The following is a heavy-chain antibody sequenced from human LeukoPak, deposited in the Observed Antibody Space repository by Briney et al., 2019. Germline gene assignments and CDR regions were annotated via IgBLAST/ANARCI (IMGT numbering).Heavy chain of an antibody. V-gene: IGHV3-30*01. Sequence: SGGSLRLSCAASGFTVSSNYMSWVRQAPGKGLEWVAVISYDGSNKYYADSVKGRFTISRDNSKNTLYLQMNSLRAEDTAVYYCAREMMTTVTSWFDPWGQGTLVTVSS. CDR2: ISYDGSNK. CDR3: AREMMTTVTSWFDP. D-gene: IGHD4-11*01. J-gene: IGHJ5*02. CDR1: GFTVSSNY.